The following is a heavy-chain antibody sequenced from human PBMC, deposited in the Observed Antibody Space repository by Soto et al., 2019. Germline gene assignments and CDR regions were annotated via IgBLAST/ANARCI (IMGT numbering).Heavy chain of an antibody. D-gene: IGHD3-16*02. J-gene: IGHJ6*02. CDR1: GFTFDDYT. Sequence: GSLRLSCAASGFTFDDYTMHWVRQAPGKGLEWVSLISWDGGSTYYADSVKGRFTISRDNSKNSLYLQMNSLRTEDTALYYCAKGANDYVWGSYRIDNYYYYYGMDVWGQGTTVTVSS. V-gene: IGHV3-43*01. CDR3: AKGANDYVWGSYRIDNYYYYYGMDV. CDR2: ISWDGGST.